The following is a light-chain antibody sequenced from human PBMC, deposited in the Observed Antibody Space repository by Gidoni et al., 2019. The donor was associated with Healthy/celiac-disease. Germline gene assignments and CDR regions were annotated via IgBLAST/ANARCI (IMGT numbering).Light chain of an antibody. V-gene: IGKV3-11*01. CDR2: DAS. CDR1: QSVSRY. CDR3: QQRSNWLT. J-gene: IGKJ4*01. Sequence: ELALTQSPATLSLSPGERATLSCRASQSVSRYLAWYQQKPGQAPRLLIYDASNRATGIPARCSGSGSGTDFTLTISSLEPEDFAVYYCQQRSNWLTFXGXTKVXIK.